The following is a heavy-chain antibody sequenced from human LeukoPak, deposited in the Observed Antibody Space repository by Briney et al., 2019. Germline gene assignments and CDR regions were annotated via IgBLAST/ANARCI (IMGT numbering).Heavy chain of an antibody. J-gene: IGHJ4*02. V-gene: IGHV3-30*18. CDR1: GFTFSSYG. CDR2: ISYDGSNE. D-gene: IGHD1-26*01. CDR3: AKGSPFDY. Sequence: GRSLRLSCAASGFTFSSYGMHWVRQAPGKGLEWVAVISYDGSNEYYADSVKGRFTISRDNSKNTLYLQMNSLRAEDTAVYYCAKGSPFDYWGQGTLVTVSS.